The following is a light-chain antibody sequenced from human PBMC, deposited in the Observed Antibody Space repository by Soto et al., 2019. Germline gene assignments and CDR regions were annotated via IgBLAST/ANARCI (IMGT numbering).Light chain of an antibody. CDR1: ISDVGGYNY. V-gene: IGLV2-14*01. CDR2: EVS. CDR3: SSYTRQYTPSYV. Sequence: QSALTQPASVSGSPGQSITISCTGTISDVGGYNYVSWYQQHPGKAPKLMIYEVSNRPSGVSNRFSGSKSGNTASLTISGLQAEDEADYYCSSYTRQYTPSYVFGTGTKLTVL. J-gene: IGLJ1*01.